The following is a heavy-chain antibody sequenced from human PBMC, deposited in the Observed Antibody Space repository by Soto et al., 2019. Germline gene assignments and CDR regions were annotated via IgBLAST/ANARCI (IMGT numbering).Heavy chain of an antibody. D-gene: IGHD2-21*01. CDR3: ARDAHCGGAPGCRAMDV. V-gene: IGHV1-18*04. CDR1: GYTFTSDG. J-gene: IGHJ6*02. Sequence: QVQLVQSGAEVKKPGASVKVSCKASGYTFTSDGVSWVRQAPEQGLEWMGWISGYNGNTNYAQRFRDRVTLTTDTSTSIAYMELRSLRSDDSAVYYCARDAHCGGAPGCRAMDVWGQGTTITVSS. CDR2: ISGYNGNT.